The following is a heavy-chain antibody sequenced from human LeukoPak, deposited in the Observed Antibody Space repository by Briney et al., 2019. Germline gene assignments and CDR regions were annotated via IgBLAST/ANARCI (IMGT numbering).Heavy chain of an antibody. V-gene: IGHV6-1*01. D-gene: IGHD6-6*01. J-gene: IGHJ4*02. Sequence: SQTLSLTCAISGDSLFTNNVAWNWLRQSPSRGLEWLGRTYYRSKWSFDYAVSVKSRITINADTSKSQFSLQLNSVTPEDTAVYYCARGKYTSFDNWGQGTLVTVSS. CDR1: GDSLFTNNVA. CDR3: ARGKYTSFDN. CDR2: TYYRSKWSF.